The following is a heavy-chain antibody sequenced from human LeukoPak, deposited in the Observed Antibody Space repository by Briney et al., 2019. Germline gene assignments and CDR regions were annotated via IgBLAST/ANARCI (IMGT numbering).Heavy chain of an antibody. CDR2: IYYSGST. D-gene: IGHD1-26*01. Sequence: RSDTLSLTCTVPGGSISSYYWSWIRRPPGGRVVCIGDIYYSGSTNYKPSLKSRVTISVDTSKNQFSLRLSSVTAADTAVYYSARLASGSYGPLTPFDYWGQGTLVTVSS. V-gene: IGHV4-59*08. CDR1: GGSISSYY. CDR3: ARLASGSYGPLTPFDY. J-gene: IGHJ4*02.